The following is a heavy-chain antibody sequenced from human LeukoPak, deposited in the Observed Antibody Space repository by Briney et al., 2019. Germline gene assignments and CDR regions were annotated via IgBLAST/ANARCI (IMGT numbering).Heavy chain of an antibody. CDR1: GYTFTSYY. J-gene: IGHJ5*02. CDR3: ARDTTPYNWFDP. V-gene: IGHV1-46*01. CDR2: INPSGGST. Sequence: ASVKVSCKASGYTFTSYYMHWVRQAPGQGLEWMGIINPSGGSTSYAQKFQGRVTITRDTSTSTVYMELSSLRSEDTAVYYCARDTTPYNWFDPWGQGTLVTVSS. D-gene: IGHD1-26*01.